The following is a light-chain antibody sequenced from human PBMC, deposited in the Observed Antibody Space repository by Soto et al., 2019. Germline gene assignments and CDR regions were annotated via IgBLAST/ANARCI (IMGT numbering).Light chain of an antibody. CDR2: DAS. J-gene: IGKJ4*02. V-gene: IGKV3-11*01. CDR3: QQRIDWPLT. CDR1: QSVNNY. Sequence: EIVLTQSPATLSLSPGERATLSCRASQSVNNYLAWYQQTPGQAPRLLIYDASTRATGIPARFSGSGSGTDVTITISSLEPEDFAVYYCQQRIDWPLTFGGGTKVDIK.